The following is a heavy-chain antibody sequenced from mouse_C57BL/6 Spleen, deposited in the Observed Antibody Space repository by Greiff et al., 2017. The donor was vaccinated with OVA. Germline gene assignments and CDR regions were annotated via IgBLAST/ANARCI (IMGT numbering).Heavy chain of an antibody. Sequence: EVKLQESGPELVKPGASVKISCKASGYSFTDYNMNWVKQSNGKSLEWIGVINPNYGTPSSNQKFKGKATLTVDQSSSTVYMQLNSLTSEDSAVYYCARSGGVDYCDDWGKGTTLTVSS. CDR3: ARSGGVDYCDD. J-gene: IGHJ2*01. CDR2: INPNYGTP. D-gene: IGHD1-1*02. CDR1: GYSFTDYN. V-gene: IGHV1-39*01.